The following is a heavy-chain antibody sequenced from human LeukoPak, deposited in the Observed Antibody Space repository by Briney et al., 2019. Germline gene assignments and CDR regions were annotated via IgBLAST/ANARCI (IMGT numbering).Heavy chain of an antibody. CDR1: GFTFSDYH. V-gene: IGHV3-48*02. CDR2: ISTSSSTI. Sequence: GGSLRLSCAASGFTFSDYHMNWVRQAPGKGLEWVSYISTSSSTIYYADSVKGRFTISRDNAKNSLYLQMHSLRDEDTALYYCARDGSRRYANHYYALDVWGQGTTVSVSS. CDR3: ARDGSRRYANHYYALDV. J-gene: IGHJ6*02. D-gene: IGHD3-10*01.